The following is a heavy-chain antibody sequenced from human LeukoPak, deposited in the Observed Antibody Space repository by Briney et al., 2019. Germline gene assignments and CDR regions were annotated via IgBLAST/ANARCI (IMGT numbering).Heavy chain of an antibody. CDR2: IIPIFGTA. V-gene: IGHV1-69*06. CDR1: GGTFSSYA. J-gene: IGHJ6*03. Sequence: ASVKVSCKASGGTFSSYAISWVRQAPGQGLEWMGGIIPIFGTANYAQKFQGRVTITADKSTSTAYMELSSLRSEDTAVYYCARGPEAYYYDSSGYYWGEDYMDVWGKGTTVTISS. CDR3: ARGPEAYYYDSSGYYWGEDYMDV. D-gene: IGHD3-22*01.